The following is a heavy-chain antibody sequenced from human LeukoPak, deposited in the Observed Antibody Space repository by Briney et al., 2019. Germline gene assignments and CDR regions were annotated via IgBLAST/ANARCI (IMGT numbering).Heavy chain of an antibody. D-gene: IGHD3-22*01. CDR2: NSSSGRTT. V-gene: IGHV3-48*01. Sequence: GGSLRLSCAASGFTFRDYSMNWVRQAPWKGLEWVSYNSSSGRTTYYADSVEGRFTISRDNEKNSVYLHMDSLRAEDTAVYFCARDSYSDSSGYWGYFDFWGQGTPVTVSS. J-gene: IGHJ4*02. CDR3: ARDSYSDSSGYWGYFDF. CDR1: GFTFRDYS.